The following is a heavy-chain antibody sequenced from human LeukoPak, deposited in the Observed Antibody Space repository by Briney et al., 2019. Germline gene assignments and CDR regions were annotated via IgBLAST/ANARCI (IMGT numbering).Heavy chain of an antibody. CDR2: INPNSGDT. CDR3: ARDYCSSTSCLFDY. Sequence: GASVKVSCKASGYSLTGYHMHWVRQPPGQGLEWMGRINPNSGDTNYAQKFQGRVTMTRDTSISTAYMELSRLRSDDTAVYYCARDYCSSTSCLFDYWGQGTLVTVSS. V-gene: IGHV1-2*06. D-gene: IGHD2-2*01. CDR1: GYSLTGYH. J-gene: IGHJ4*02.